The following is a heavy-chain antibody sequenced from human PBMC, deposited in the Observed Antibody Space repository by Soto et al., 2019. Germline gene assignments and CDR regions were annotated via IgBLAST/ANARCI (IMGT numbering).Heavy chain of an antibody. J-gene: IGHJ6*02. CDR3: AGGGVRGVITRTRDYYGMDV. Sequence: GESLKISCKGSGYSFTSYWIGWVRQMPGKGLEWLVFIYLGDSDTRYSSFFQGQVTISADKSISTAYLQWSSLKASDTAMYYCAGGGVRGVITRTRDYYGMDVWGQGTTVTVSS. CDR2: IYLGDSDT. V-gene: IGHV5-51*01. D-gene: IGHD3-10*01. CDR1: GYSFTSYW.